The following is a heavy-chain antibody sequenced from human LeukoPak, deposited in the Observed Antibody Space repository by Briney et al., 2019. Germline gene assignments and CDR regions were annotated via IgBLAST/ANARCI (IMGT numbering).Heavy chain of an antibody. Sequence: GGSLRLSCAASGFTFSSYSINWVRQAPGKGLEWVSYISISSSTIYYADSVKGRFTISRDNAKNSLYLQMNSLRAEDTAVYYCARGNIGYCSSTSCYEGDYWGRGTLVTVSS. D-gene: IGHD2-2*01. CDR1: GFTFSSYS. CDR2: ISISSSTI. J-gene: IGHJ4*02. V-gene: IGHV3-48*01. CDR3: ARGNIGYCSSTSCYEGDY.